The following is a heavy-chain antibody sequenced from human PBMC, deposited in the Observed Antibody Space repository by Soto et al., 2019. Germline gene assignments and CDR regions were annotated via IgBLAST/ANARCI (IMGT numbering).Heavy chain of an antibody. V-gene: IGHV1-69*02. CDR3: ARLEGAGGFDY. D-gene: IGHD3-3*01. Sequence: QVQLVQSGAEVKKPGSSVKVSCKASGGTFSSYTISWVRQAPGQGLEWMGRIIPILGIANYAQKFQGRVTITADKSTSTAYMELSSLRSEATAVYYCARLEGAGGFDYWGQGTLVTVSS. J-gene: IGHJ4*02. CDR1: GGTFSSYT. CDR2: IIPILGIA.